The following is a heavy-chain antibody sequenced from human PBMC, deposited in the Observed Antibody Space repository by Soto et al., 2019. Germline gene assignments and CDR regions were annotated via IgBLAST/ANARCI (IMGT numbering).Heavy chain of an antibody. CDR2: ISAYNGNT. J-gene: IGHJ4*02. Sequence: ASVKVSCKTSGYTFTNYDISWVRQAPGQGLEWMGWISAYNGNTEYAQKLQGRVTMTTDTSTSTAYMELRSLRSDDTAVYYCARVSYGGNEPIDYWGQGTLVTVSS. CDR1: GYTFTNYD. V-gene: IGHV1-18*01. D-gene: IGHD4-17*01. CDR3: ARVSYGGNEPIDY.